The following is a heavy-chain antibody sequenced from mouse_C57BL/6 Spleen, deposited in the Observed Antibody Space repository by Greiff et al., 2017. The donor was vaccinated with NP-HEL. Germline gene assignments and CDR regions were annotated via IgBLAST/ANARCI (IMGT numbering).Heavy chain of an antibody. CDR3: ARLGLSYAMDY. CDR2: IHPNSGST. D-gene: IGHD4-1*01. J-gene: IGHJ4*01. Sequence: QVQLQQPGAELVKPGASVKLSCKASGYTFTSYWMHWVKQRPGQGLEWIGMIHPNSGSTNYNEKFKSKATLTVDTSSSTAYMQLSSLTSEDSAVYYCARLGLSYAMDYWGQGTSVTVSS. V-gene: IGHV1-64*01. CDR1: GYTFTSYW.